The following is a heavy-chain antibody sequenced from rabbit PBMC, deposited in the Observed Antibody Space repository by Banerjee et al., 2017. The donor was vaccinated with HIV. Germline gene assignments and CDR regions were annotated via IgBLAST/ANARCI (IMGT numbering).Heavy chain of an antibody. CDR1: GFSFSSGYD. J-gene: IGHJ4*01. V-gene: IGHV1S45*01. CDR2: IYTGDGHT. Sequence: QEQLEESGGDLVKPEGSLTLTCTASGFSFSSGYDMCWVRQAPGKGLEWIGCIYTGDGHTYNASWAKGRFTISKTSSTTVDLKMTSLTAADTATYFCARFIAGYAGYGYANLWGPGTLVTVS. CDR3: ARFIAGYAGYGYANL. D-gene: IGHD6-1*01.